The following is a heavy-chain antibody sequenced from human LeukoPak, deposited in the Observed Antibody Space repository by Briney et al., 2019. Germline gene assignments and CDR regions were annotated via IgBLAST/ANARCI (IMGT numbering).Heavy chain of an antibody. V-gene: IGHV3-30-3*01. J-gene: IGHJ4*02. CDR1: GFTFSSYA. CDR3: ARAVSGRKSPTVY. CDR2: ISYDGSNK. D-gene: IGHD3-10*01. Sequence: GGSLRLSCAASGFTFSSYAMHWVRQAPGKGLEWVAVISYDGSNKYYADSVKGRFTISRDNAKNSLYLQMNSLRAEDTAVYYCARAVSGRKSPTVYWGQGTLVTVSS.